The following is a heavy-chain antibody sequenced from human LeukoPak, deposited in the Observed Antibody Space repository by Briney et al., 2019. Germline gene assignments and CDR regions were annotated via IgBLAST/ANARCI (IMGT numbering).Heavy chain of an antibody. J-gene: IGHJ4*02. V-gene: IGHV3-23*01. CDR1: GFTFSSYA. Sequence: GGSLRLSCVASGFTFSSYAMSWVRQAPGKGLEWVSAISGSGGSTYYADSVKGRFTISRDNSKNTLYLQMNSLRAEDTAAYYCAKNYIAARPSRFDYWGQGTLVTVSS. CDR2: ISGSGGST. CDR3: AKNYIAARPSRFDY. D-gene: IGHD6-6*01.